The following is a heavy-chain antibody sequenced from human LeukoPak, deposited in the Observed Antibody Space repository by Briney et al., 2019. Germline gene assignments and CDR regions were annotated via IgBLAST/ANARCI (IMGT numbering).Heavy chain of an antibody. CDR1: GGSISGSSYF. J-gene: IGHJ4*02. Sequence: SETLSLTCAVSGGSISGSSYFWGWIRQPPGKGLEWIGSIYYSGNTYYNPSLKSRVTISVDTSKNQFSLKPSSVTAADTAVYYCARLNEGIDYWGQGTLVTVSS. CDR3: ARLNEGIDY. D-gene: IGHD2-8*01. CDR2: IYYSGNT. V-gene: IGHV4-39*01.